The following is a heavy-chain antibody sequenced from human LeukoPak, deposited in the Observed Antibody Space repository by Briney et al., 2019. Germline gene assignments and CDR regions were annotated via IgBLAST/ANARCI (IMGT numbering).Heavy chain of an antibody. V-gene: IGHV4-34*01. Sequence: SETLSLTCAVYGGSFSGNYWSWIRQPPGKGLEWTGEINHSGSTNYSPSLKSRVTISVDTSKNQFSLKLISVTAADTAVYYCARVAVTVVTFDYWGQGTLVTVSS. J-gene: IGHJ4*02. CDR2: INHSGST. CDR1: GGSFSGNY. CDR3: ARVAVTVVTFDY. D-gene: IGHD4-23*01.